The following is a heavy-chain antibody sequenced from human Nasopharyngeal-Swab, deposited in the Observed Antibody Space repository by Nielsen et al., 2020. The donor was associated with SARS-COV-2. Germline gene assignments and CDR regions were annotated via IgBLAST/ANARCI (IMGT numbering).Heavy chain of an antibody. Sequence: GESLKISCAASGFTFSGYSMNWVRQAPGKGLEWVSSISSSSSYIYYADSVKGRFTISRDNAKNSLYLQMNSLRAEDTAVYYCAGRPRYSSSWYSPYYYYGMDVWGQGTTVTVSS. CDR1: GFTFSGYS. J-gene: IGHJ6*02. V-gene: IGHV3-21*01. CDR2: ISSSSSYI. D-gene: IGHD6-13*01. CDR3: AGRPRYSSSWYSPYYYYGMDV.